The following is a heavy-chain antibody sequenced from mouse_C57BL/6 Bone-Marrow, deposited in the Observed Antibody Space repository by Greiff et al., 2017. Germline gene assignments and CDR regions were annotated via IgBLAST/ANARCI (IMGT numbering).Heavy chain of an antibody. Sequence: EVMLVESGGGLVKPGGSLKLSCAASGFTFSSYAMSWVRQTPEKRLEWVATISDGGSYTYYPDNVKGRFTISRDNAKNNLYLQMSHLKSEDTAMYYCARDRFYYGISFAYWGQGTLVTVSA. D-gene: IGHD2-1*01. J-gene: IGHJ3*01. V-gene: IGHV5-4*01. CDR1: GFTFSSYA. CDR2: ISDGGSYT. CDR3: ARDRFYYGISFAY.